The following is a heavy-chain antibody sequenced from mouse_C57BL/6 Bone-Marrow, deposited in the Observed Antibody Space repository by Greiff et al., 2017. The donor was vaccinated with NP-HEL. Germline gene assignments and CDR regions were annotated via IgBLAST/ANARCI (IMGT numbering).Heavy chain of an antibody. D-gene: IGHD2-2*01. CDR2: IYPGSGNT. V-gene: IGHV1-76*01. J-gene: IGHJ1*03. CDR1: GYTFTDYY. CDR3: ASLWLRRDFDV. Sequence: QVQLQQSGAELVRPGASVKLSCKASGYTFTDYYINWVKQRPGQGLEWIARIYPGSGNTYYNEKFKGKATLTAEKSSSTAYMQLSSLTSEDSAVYFCASLWLRRDFDVWGTGTTVTVSS.